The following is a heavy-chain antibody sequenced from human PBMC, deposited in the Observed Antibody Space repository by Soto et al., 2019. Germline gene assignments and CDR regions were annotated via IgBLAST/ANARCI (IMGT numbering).Heavy chain of an antibody. CDR1: GYTFTNYG. Sequence: ASVKVSCKASGYTFTNYGISWVRQAPGQGLEWMGWMNAYNGNTIFAQKLQGRVSMTTDTSTSTAYMELRSLRSDDTAVYYCATDPKYQLLPFDYWGQGTLVTVSS. CDR3: ATDPKYQLLPFDY. J-gene: IGHJ4*02. V-gene: IGHV1-18*04. D-gene: IGHD2-2*01. CDR2: MNAYNGNT.